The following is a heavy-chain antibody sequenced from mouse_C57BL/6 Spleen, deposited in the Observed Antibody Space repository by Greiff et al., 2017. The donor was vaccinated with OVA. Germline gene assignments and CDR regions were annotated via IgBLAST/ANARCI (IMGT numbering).Heavy chain of an antibody. D-gene: IGHD2-4*01. CDR1: GYTFTSYW. J-gene: IGHJ3*01. V-gene: IGHV1-72*01. CDR3: ERRGRDDDVFAY. CDR2: IDPNSGGT. Sequence: QVQLQLPGAALVKPGASVKLSCKASGYTFTSYWMHWVKQRPGRGLVLIGRIDPNSGGTKYNEKFKSKATLTVDKPSSTAYMQLRSLPSKESEGCYSERRGRDDDVFAYWGQGTLVTVAA.